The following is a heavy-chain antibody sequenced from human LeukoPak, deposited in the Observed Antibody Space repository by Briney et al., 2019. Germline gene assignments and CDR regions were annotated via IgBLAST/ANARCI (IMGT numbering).Heavy chain of an antibody. Sequence: GGSLRLSCTASGFTFSSYSMNWVRQAPGKGREWVSSISSSSSYIYYADSVKGRFTISRDNAKNSLYLQMNSLRAEDTAVYYCARSTVTTSFHYGMDVWGQGTTVTVSS. CDR1: GFTFSSYS. CDR2: ISSSSSYI. J-gene: IGHJ6*02. CDR3: ARSTVTTSFHYGMDV. D-gene: IGHD4-17*01. V-gene: IGHV3-21*01.